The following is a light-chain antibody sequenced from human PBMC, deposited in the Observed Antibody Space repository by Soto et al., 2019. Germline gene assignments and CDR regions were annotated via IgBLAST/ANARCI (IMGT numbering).Light chain of an antibody. CDR1: SSNIGAGYD. CDR2: GNS. J-gene: IGLJ1*01. V-gene: IGLV1-40*01. Sequence: QPVLTQPPSVSGAPGQRVTISCTGRSSNIGAGYDVHWYQQLPGTAPKLLIYGNSNRPSAVPDRFSGSKSGTSASLAITGLQAEDEADYYCQSYDSSLSGYVFGTGTKLTVL. CDR3: QSYDSSLSGYV.